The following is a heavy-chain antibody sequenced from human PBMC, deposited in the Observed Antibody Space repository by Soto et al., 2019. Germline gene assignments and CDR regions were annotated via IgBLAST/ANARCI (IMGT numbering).Heavy chain of an antibody. CDR2: ISYEGSNQ. CDR1: GFTFSSYV. D-gene: IGHD3-10*01. CDR3: ASDGQAGNVLWALPHDY. J-gene: IGHJ4*02. V-gene: IGHV3-30-3*01. Sequence: QVQLVESGGGVVQPGRSLRLSCAASGFTFSSYVMHWVRQAPGKGLEWVAVISYEGSNQYYADSVKGRFTISSDNSKKTLYLQMNSLRAEYTAVYYCASDGQAGNVLWALPHDYCGQGTLVTVSS.